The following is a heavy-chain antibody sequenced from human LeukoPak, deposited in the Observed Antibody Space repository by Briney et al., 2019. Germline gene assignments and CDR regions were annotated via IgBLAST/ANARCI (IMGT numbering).Heavy chain of an antibody. Sequence: GGSLRLSCAASGFTFATYGMSWVRQAPGKGLEWVSSVSGRGRNTYYADSVKGRFTISRDNSKNTLYLQMNSLRVEDTAVYYCARDSSMLRGPLVIYYFDFWGQGTLVTVSS. D-gene: IGHD3-10*01. CDR3: ARDSSMLRGPLVIYYFDF. CDR1: GFTFATYG. J-gene: IGHJ4*02. CDR2: VSGRGRNT. V-gene: IGHV3-23*01.